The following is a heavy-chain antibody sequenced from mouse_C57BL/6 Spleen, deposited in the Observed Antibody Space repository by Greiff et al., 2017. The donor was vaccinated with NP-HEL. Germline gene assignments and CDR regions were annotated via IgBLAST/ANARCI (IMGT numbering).Heavy chain of an antibody. V-gene: IGHV1-39*01. Sequence: VQLQQSGPELVKPGASVKISCKASGYSFTDYNMNWVKQSNGKSLEWIGVINPNYGTTSYNQKFKGKATLTVDKSSSTAYMQLNSLTSEDSAVYYCARSYDGYYERVYYAMDYWGQGTSVTVSS. J-gene: IGHJ4*01. CDR1: GYSFTDYN. CDR2: INPNYGTT. CDR3: ARSYDGYYERVYYAMDY. D-gene: IGHD2-3*01.